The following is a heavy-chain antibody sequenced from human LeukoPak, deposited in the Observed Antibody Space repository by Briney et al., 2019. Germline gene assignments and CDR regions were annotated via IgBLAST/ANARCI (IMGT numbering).Heavy chain of an antibody. CDR2: IYYNGNT. CDR1: GGSISSISYY. D-gene: IGHD1-26*01. Sequence: PSETLSLTCTVSGGSISSISYYWNWIRRPPGKGLEWIGYIYYNGNTNYSPSLKSRVTMSVDTSKNLFSLKVSSVTAADTAVYYCARGRSNYYGMDVWGQGTTVTVSS. CDR3: ARGRSNYYGMDV. V-gene: IGHV4-61*01. J-gene: IGHJ6*02.